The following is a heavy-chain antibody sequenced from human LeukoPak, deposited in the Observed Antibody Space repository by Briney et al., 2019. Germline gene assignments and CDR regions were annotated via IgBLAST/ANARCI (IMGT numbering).Heavy chain of an antibody. Sequence: ASVKASCKASGYTFTSYYMHWVRQAPGQGLEWMGIINPRGGSTSYAQNFQGRVTMTRDTSTNTVYMELSSLRSEDTAVYYCARDRTLSGSYSWYFDLWGRGTLVTVSS. CDR3: ARDRTLSGSYSWYFDL. CDR2: INPRGGST. D-gene: IGHD1-26*01. CDR1: GYTFTSYY. J-gene: IGHJ2*01. V-gene: IGHV1-46*01.